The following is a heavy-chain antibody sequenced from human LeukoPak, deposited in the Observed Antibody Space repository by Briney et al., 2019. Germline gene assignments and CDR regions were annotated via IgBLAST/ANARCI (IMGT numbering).Heavy chain of an antibody. CDR1: GFIFSNRF. V-gene: IGHV3-23*01. J-gene: IGHJ5*02. Sequence: GGSLRLSCAASGFIFSNRFMSWVRQAPGKGLEWVSVISGSGSSTYYADSVKGRFTISRDNSKNTLYLQMNSLRAEDTAVYYCAKDRNYYGSGSSNWFDPWGQGTLVTVSS. D-gene: IGHD3-10*01. CDR3: AKDRNYYGSGSSNWFDP. CDR2: ISGSGSST.